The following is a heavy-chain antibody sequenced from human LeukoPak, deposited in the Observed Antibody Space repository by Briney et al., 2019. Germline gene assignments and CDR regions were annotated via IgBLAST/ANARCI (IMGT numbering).Heavy chain of an antibody. CDR3: AKVRVGATTGYYFDY. CDR1: GFTFSSYS. J-gene: IGHJ4*02. D-gene: IGHD1-26*01. Sequence: GGSLRLSCAASGFTFSSYSMNWVRQAPGKGLEWVSAISASGGSTYYADSVKGRFTISRDNSKNTLYLQMNSLRAEDTAVYYCAKVRVGATTGYYFDYWGQGTLVTVSS. V-gene: IGHV3-23*01. CDR2: ISASGGST.